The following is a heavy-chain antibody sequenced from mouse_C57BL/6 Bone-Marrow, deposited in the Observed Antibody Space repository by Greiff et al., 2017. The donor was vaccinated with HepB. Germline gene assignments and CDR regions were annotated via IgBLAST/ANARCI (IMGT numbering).Heavy chain of an antibody. CDR2: IYPGSGNT. Sequence: VQLQQSGAELVRPGASVKLSCKASGYTFTDYYINWVKQRPGQGLEWIARIYPGSGNTYYNEKFKGKATLTAEKSSSTAYMQLRSLTSEDSAVYVCARLRFLSYAMDDWGQGTSVTVSS. J-gene: IGHJ4*01. V-gene: IGHV1-76*01. CDR3: ARLRFLSYAMDD. D-gene: IGHD1-1*01. CDR1: GYTFTDYY.